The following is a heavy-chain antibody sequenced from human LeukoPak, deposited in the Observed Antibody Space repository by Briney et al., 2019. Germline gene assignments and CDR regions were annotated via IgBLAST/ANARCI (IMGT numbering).Heavy chain of an antibody. CDR2: ISYDGSGR. CDR3: AGDVSWETRDFDYYGMDV. V-gene: IGHV3-30*04. CDR1: GFTFSSYA. Sequence: GGSLRLSCAASGFTFSSYAMNWVRQAPGKGLEWVALISYDGSGRYYGDSVKGRFTISRDNSKKTLILQMNSLRAEDTAVYFCAGDVSWETRDFDYYGMDVWGQGTTVTVSS. J-gene: IGHJ6*02. D-gene: IGHD1-26*01.